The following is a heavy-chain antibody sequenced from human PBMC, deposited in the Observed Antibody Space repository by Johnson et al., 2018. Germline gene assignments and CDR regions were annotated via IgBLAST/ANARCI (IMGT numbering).Heavy chain of an antibody. J-gene: IGHJ3*02. D-gene: IGHD3-22*01. CDR1: GFTFSSYA. CDR3: AKDFYTDSSGSDAFDI. Sequence: VQLVESGGGLVQPGGSLRLSCAASGFTFSSYAMSWVRQAPGKGLEWVSAISGSGGSTYYADSVKGRFTISRDNSKNTLYLQMNSLRAEDTAVYYCAKDFYTDSSGSDAFDIWGQGTMVTVSS. CDR2: ISGSGGST. V-gene: IGHV3-23*04.